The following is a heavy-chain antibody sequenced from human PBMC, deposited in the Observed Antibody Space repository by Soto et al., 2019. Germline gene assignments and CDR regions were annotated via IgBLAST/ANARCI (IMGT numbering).Heavy chain of an antibody. V-gene: IGHV5-51*01. CDR1: VYRFTNYW. CDR3: ASAGNNAVEFDF. D-gene: IGHD2-15*01. J-gene: IGHJ4*02. Sequence: GESLKISCKGSVYRFTNYWIGWVRQMPGKGLEWMGIIHPSGSDTRSSPSFQGRVTISADKSISTAYLQWSSLKASDTAVYYCASAGNNAVEFDFWGQGTLVTVSS. CDR2: IHPSGSDT.